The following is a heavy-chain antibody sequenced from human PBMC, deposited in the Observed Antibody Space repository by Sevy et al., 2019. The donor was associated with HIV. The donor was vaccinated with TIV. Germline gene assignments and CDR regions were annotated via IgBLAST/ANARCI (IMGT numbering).Heavy chain of an antibody. CDR2: ISYDGSNK. Sequence: LSLTCAASGFTFSSYDMHWVRQAPGKGLECVAVISYDGSNKYYADSVKGRFTISRDNSKNTLFLHMNSLGAEDMGVYYCAKGGKNFWDSEDYYYVMDVWGPGTTVTVSS. V-gene: IGHV3-30*18. J-gene: IGHJ6*02. CDR1: GFTFSSYD. D-gene: IGHD3-3*01. CDR3: AKGGKNFWDSEDYYYVMDV.